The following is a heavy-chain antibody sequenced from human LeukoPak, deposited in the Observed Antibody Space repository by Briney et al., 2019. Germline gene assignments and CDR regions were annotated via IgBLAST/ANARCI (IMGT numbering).Heavy chain of an antibody. CDR2: INSDGSST. D-gene: IGHD6-19*01. V-gene: IGHV3-74*01. CDR3: ARGSSGWYYFDY. J-gene: IGHJ4*02. Sequence: PGGSLRLSCAASGLTFSSYWMHWVRQAPGKGLVWVSRINSDGSSTSYADSVKGRFTISRDNAKNTLYLQMNSLRAEDTAVYYCARGSSGWYYFDYWGQGTLVTVSS. CDR1: GLTFSSYW.